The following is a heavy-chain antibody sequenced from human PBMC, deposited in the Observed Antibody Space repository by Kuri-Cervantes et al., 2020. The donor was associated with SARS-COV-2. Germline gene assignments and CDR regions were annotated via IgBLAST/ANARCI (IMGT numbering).Heavy chain of an antibody. CDR3: ARAVWLQGPYCDY. V-gene: IGHV3-7*01. J-gene: IGHJ4*02. D-gene: IGHD3-16*01. Sequence: GESLKISCAASGFDFSTYWMNWVRQAPGKGLEWVANIKQDESEKYYVDSVKGRFTISRDNAKNSLYLQMNSLRAEDTAVYYCARAVWLQGPYCDYWGQGILVTVSS. CDR1: GFDFSTYW. CDR2: IKQDESEK.